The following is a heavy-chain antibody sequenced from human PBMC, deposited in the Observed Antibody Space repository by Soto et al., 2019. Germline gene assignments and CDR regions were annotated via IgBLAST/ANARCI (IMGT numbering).Heavy chain of an antibody. J-gene: IGHJ4*02. Sequence: EVQVLDSGGGLVQPGGSLRLSCAASGFTFNNYAMNWFRQAPGKGLEWVATISATGGSTYYADSVKGRFTISRENSKNTLYLQMNGLRVEDTAVYYCAKDRLAGNFDYWGQGTQVTVSS. CDR3: AKDRLAGNFDY. V-gene: IGHV3-23*01. CDR1: GFTFNNYA. CDR2: ISATGGST.